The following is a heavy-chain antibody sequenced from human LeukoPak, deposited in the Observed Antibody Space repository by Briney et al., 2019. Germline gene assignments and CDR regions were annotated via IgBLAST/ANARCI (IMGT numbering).Heavy chain of an antibody. V-gene: IGHV5-10-1*01. D-gene: IGHD6-6*01. CDR1: GYSFTSYW. Sequence: GESLKISCKGSGYSFTSYWISWVRPMPGKGVEWMGRIDPSDSYTNYSPSFQGHVTVSADKSISTAYLQWSSLKASDTAMYYCARRVSSSGWFEPWGQGTLVTVSS. CDR2: IDPSDSYT. J-gene: IGHJ5*02. CDR3: ARRVSSSGWFEP.